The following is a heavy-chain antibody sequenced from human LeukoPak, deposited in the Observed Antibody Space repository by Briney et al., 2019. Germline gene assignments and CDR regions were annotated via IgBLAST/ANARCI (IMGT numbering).Heavy chain of an antibody. CDR1: GGSISSYY. Sequence: PSETPSLTCTVSGGSISSYYWSWIRQPAGKGLEWIGRIYTSGSTNYNPSLKSRVTMSVDTSKNQFSLKLSSVTAADTAVYYCARVAAVAGYYYYYYMDVWGKGTTVTVSS. J-gene: IGHJ6*03. D-gene: IGHD6-19*01. CDR3: ARVAAVAGYYYYYYMDV. CDR2: IYTSGST. V-gene: IGHV4-4*07.